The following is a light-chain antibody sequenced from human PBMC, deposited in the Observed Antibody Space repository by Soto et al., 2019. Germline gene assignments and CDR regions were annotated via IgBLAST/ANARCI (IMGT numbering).Light chain of an antibody. CDR2: HAS. CDR3: QQRSNWLT. J-gene: IGKJ4*01. V-gene: IGKV3-11*01. CDR1: QSVSTY. Sequence: VVLTQSPATLSLSPGERATLSCRASQSVSTYLAWYQQKPGQPPRLLIYHASNSATGIPARFSGSGSGTDFTLTISSLEPEDFAVYYCQQRSNWLTFGGGTKVDIK.